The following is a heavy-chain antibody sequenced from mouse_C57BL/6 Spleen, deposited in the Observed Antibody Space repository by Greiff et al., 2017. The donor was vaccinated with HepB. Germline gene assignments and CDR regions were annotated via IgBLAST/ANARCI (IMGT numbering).Heavy chain of an antibody. D-gene: IGHD1-1*01. CDR2: INYDGSST. CDR3: ARYHEDGSSFYAMDY. Sequence: EVQVVESEGGLVQPGSSMKLSCTASGFTFSDYYMAWVRQVPEKGLEWVANINYDGSSTYYLDSLKSRFIISRDNAKNILYLQMSSLKSEDTATYYCARYHEDGSSFYAMDYWGQGTSVTVSS. V-gene: IGHV5-16*01. CDR1: GFTFSDYY. J-gene: IGHJ4*01.